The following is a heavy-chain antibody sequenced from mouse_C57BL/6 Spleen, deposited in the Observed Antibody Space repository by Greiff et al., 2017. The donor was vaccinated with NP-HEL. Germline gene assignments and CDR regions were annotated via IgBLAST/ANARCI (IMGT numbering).Heavy chain of an antibody. CDR1: GYTFTDYE. Sequence: QVHVKQSGAELVRPGASVTLSCKASGYTFTDYEMHWVKQTPVHGLEWIGAIDPETGGTAYNQKFKGKAILTADKSSSTAYMELRSLTSEDSAVYYCTRWGSSGYDYAMDYWGQGTSVTVSS. CDR2: IDPETGGT. J-gene: IGHJ4*01. CDR3: TRWGSSGYDYAMDY. D-gene: IGHD3-2*02. V-gene: IGHV1-15*01.